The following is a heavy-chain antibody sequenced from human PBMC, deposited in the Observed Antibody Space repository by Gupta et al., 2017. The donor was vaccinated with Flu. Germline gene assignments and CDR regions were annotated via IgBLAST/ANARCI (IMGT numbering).Heavy chain of an antibody. J-gene: IGHJ4*02. Sequence: QVQLQESGPGLVKPSETLSLTCTVSGDSISSYYWSWIRQPPGKGLEYIGYTDHSGSTNHNPSLKSRVTISVDTSKNQFSLKLSSVTAADTAVYYCARDSWGRVADYWGQGTLVTVSS. D-gene: IGHD7-27*01. V-gene: IGHV4-59*01. CDR3: ARDSWGRVADY. CDR1: GDSISSYY. CDR2: TDHSGST.